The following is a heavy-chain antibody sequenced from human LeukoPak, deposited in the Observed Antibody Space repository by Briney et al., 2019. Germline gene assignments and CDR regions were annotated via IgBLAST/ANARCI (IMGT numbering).Heavy chain of an antibody. J-gene: IGHJ4*02. V-gene: IGHV3-53*01. D-gene: IGHD6-13*01. CDR2: IYSGGST. Sequence: PGGSLRLSCAASGFTVSSNYMSWVRQAPGKGLEWVSVIYSGGSTYYADSVEGRFTISRDNSKNTLYLQMNSLRAEDTAVYYCARDRPGIAAAGVWGQGTLVTVSS. CDR3: ARDRPGIAAAGV. CDR1: GFTVSSNY.